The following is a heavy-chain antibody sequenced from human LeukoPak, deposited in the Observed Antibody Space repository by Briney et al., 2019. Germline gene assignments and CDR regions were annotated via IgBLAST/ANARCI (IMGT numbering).Heavy chain of an antibody. Sequence: GGSLRLSCAASAFTFSSYEMNWVSQAPGRGLEYLSYISSGSSTISYADSVKGRFTISRDNAKNSLYLQMNSLRAEDTAVYYCARLCGGDCYSGLDYWGQGTLVTVSS. J-gene: IGHJ4*02. CDR1: AFTFSSYE. CDR2: ISSGSSTI. V-gene: IGHV3-48*03. CDR3: ARLCGGDCYSGLDY. D-gene: IGHD2-21*02.